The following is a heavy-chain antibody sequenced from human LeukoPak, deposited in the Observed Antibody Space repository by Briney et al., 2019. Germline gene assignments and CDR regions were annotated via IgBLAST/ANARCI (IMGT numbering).Heavy chain of an antibody. CDR3: ARGQSGSYLYYFDY. Sequence: GGSLRLSCAASGFTFDDYGVSWVRQAPGKGLEWVSGINWNGGSKGYADSVKGRFTISRDNAKNSLYLQMNSLRAEDTALYYCARGQSGSYLYYFDYWGQGTLVTVSS. D-gene: IGHD1-26*01. CDR2: INWNGGSK. J-gene: IGHJ4*02. CDR1: GFTFDDYG. V-gene: IGHV3-20*04.